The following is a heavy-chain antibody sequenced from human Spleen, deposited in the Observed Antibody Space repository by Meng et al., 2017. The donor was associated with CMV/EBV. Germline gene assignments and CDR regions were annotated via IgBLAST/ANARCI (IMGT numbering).Heavy chain of an antibody. CDR1: GGSISSYY. V-gene: IGHV3-11*04. Sequence: LSLTCTVSGGSISSYYWSWIRQPPGKGLEWVSYISGRGTIIYYTDSVKGRFAISRDNAKNSLYLQMNSLRAEDTAVYYCARGSGPRLDYWGQG. CDR3: ARGSGPRLDY. CDR2: ISGRGTII. J-gene: IGHJ4*02. D-gene: IGHD3-3*01.